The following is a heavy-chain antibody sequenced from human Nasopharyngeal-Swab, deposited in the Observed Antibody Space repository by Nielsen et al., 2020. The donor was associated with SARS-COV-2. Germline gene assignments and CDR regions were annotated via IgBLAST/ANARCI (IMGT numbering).Heavy chain of an antibody. D-gene: IGHD3-10*01. CDR3: AGNLMVRGVTSLAFDY. V-gene: IGHV4-59*01. J-gene: IGHJ4*02. Sequence: WIRQPPGKGLEWIGFIYYSGRTNYNPSLKSRVTISVDTSKNQFSLKLSSVTAADTAVYYCAGNLMVRGVTSLAFDYWGQGTVVTVSS. CDR2: IYYSGRT.